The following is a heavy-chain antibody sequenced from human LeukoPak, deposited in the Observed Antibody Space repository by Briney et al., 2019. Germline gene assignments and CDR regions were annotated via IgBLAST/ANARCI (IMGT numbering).Heavy chain of an antibody. CDR2: IIPIFGTA. CDR3: ASTTYYYGSGSYYPLR. D-gene: IGHD3-10*01. V-gene: IGHV1-69*01. Sequence: SVKVSCKASGGTFSSYAISWVRQAPGQGLEWMGGIIPIFGTANYAQKFQGRVTITADESTSTAYMELSSLRSEDTAVYYCASTTYYYGSGSYYPLRWGQGTLVTVSS. J-gene: IGHJ4*02. CDR1: GGTFSSYA.